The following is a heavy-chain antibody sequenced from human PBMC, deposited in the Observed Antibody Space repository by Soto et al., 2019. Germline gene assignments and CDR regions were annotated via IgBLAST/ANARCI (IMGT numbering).Heavy chain of an antibody. D-gene: IGHD2-2*01. J-gene: IGHJ5*02. CDR2: ISNSGGRT. CDR1: GFTFSSYA. Sequence: EVQLLESGGGLVQPGGSLRLSCAASGFTFSSYAMSWVRQAPGKGLEWVSTISNSGGRTYYADSVKGRFAISRDNSKNTQYRPMTSLRPEDTAVYYGATSSTVLLPTAMTGWFDRWGQGTLVTDSS. CDR3: ATSSTVLLPTAMTGWFDR. V-gene: IGHV3-23*01.